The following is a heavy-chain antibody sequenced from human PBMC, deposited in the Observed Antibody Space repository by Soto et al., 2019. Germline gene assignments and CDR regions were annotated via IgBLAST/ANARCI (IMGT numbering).Heavy chain of an antibody. V-gene: IGHV1-8*01. D-gene: IGHD2-2*01. CDR1: GYTFTSYD. CDR3: AIPCCSSTSWYGGGFDP. CDR2: MNPNSGNT. J-gene: IGHJ5*02. Sequence: QVQLVQSGAEVKKPGASVKVSCKASGYTFTSYDINWVRQATGQGLEWMGWMNPNSGNTGYAQKCQGRVTMTRNTSISTAYMELSSLRSEDTAVYYCAIPCCSSTSWYGGGFDPWGQGTLVTVSS.